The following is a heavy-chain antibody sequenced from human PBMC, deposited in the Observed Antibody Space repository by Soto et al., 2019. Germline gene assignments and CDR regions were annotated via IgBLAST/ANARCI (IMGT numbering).Heavy chain of an antibody. Sequence: QVQLQESGPGLVKPAQTLSLTCTVSGGSISSGGYYWSWIRQHPGKGLEWIGYIYYSGSTYYNPSLKSRVTISVDTSKNQFSLKLSSVTAADTAVYYCASRRYGDYDWYFDLWGRGTLVTVSS. V-gene: IGHV4-31*03. J-gene: IGHJ2*01. D-gene: IGHD4-17*01. CDR1: GGSISSGGYY. CDR2: IYYSGST. CDR3: ASRRYGDYDWYFDL.